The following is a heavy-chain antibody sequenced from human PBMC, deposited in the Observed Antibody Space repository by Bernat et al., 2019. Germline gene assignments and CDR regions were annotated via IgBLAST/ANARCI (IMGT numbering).Heavy chain of an antibody. Sequence: QLQLQESGPGLVKPSETLSLTCTVSGGSISSSSYYWGWIRQPPGKGLEWIGSIYYSGSTNYNPSLKSRVTISVDTSKNQFSLKLSSVTAADTAVYYCARGGIVVVRGFDYWGQGTLVTVSS. CDR2: IYYSGST. D-gene: IGHD2-2*01. CDR1: GGSISSSSYY. CDR3: ARGGIVVVRGFDY. J-gene: IGHJ4*02. V-gene: IGHV4-39*07.